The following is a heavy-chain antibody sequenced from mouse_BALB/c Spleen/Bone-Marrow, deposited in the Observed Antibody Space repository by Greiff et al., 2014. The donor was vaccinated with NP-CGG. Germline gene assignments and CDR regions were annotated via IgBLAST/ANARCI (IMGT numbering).Heavy chain of an antibody. D-gene: IGHD2-14*01. J-gene: IGHJ4*01. CDR2: IDPANGNT. CDR1: GFNIKDTY. Sequence: VQLQQSGAELVKPGASVKLSCTASGFNIKDTYMRWVRQRPEQGLEWIGRIDPANGNTKYDPKFQGKATITADTSSNTAYLQLSSLTSEDTAVYYCARGTPYAMDYWGQGTSVTVSS. V-gene: IGHV14-3*02. CDR3: ARGTPYAMDY.